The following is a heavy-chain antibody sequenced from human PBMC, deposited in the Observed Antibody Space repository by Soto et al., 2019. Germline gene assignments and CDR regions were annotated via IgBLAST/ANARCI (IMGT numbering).Heavy chain of an antibody. Sequence: QVHLVQSGVEVKTPGASVKVSCQASGYTFFTYDISWVRQTPVQGLEWMGWISTYSGDTKYAQKFQGRVTMTTDTSKTTAYLELRSLRSDDTSVYYCAIHHGPTTSENWFDPWGQGTLVTVSS. D-gene: IGHD5-12*01. V-gene: IGHV1-18*01. J-gene: IGHJ5*02. CDR2: ISTYSGDT. CDR1: GYTFFTYD. CDR3: AIHHGPTTSENWFDP.